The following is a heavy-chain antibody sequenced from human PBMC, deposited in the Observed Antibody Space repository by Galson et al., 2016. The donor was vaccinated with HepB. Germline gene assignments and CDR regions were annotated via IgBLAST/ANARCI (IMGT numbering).Heavy chain of an antibody. Sequence: PLRLSCAASGFIFSQYGMHWVRQAPGKGLESVAVIGHDGRNEYYADSVKARFTISRDNSKKTLYVQMNNLRVEDTAVYYCSRGSQDDIEVDGDLEQDYWGQGTLVTVSS. CDR2: IGHDGRNE. J-gene: IGHJ4*02. V-gene: IGHV3-33*01. D-gene: IGHD2-15*01. CDR3: SRGSQDDIEVDGDLEQDY. CDR1: GFIFSQYG.